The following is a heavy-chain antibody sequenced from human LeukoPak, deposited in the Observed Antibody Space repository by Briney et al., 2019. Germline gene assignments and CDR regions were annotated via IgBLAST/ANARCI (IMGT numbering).Heavy chain of an antibody. V-gene: IGHV3-7*01. CDR1: GFTFSSYR. J-gene: IGHJ4*02. D-gene: IGHD3-10*01. CDR3: ARDPQVRDY. Sequence: PGGSLRLSCAASGFTFSSYRMSWVRQAPGKGLEWVANIKQDGSEKYYVDSVKGRFTISRDNAKNSLYLQMNSLRAEETAVYYCARDPQVRDYWGQGTLVTVSS. CDR2: IKQDGSEK.